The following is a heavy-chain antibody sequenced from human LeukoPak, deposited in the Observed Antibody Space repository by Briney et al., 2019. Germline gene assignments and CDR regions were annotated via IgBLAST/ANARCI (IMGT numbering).Heavy chain of an antibody. D-gene: IGHD6-13*01. CDR3: ARDGAAADLGVDY. CDR2: INPNSGGT. J-gene: IGHJ4*02. CDR1: GYTFTGYY. Sequence: ASVKVSCKASGYTFTGYYMHWVRQAPGQGLEWMGWINPNSGGTNYAQTFQGRVTMTRDTSISTAYMKLSRLRSDDTAVYYCARDGAAADLGVDYWGQGTLVTVSS. V-gene: IGHV1-2*02.